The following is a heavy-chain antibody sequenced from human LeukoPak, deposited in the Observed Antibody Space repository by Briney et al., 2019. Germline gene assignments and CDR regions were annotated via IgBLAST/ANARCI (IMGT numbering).Heavy chain of an antibody. Sequence: GGSLRLSCAASGFTFSNAWMSWVRQAPGKGLEWVGRIKSKTDGGTTDYAAPVKGRFTISRDDSKNTLYLQMNSLRAEDTAVYYCAKDLYCSSTSCYMAEYFQHWGQGTLVTVSS. CDR2: IKSKTDGGTT. J-gene: IGHJ1*01. CDR1: GFTFSNAW. CDR3: AKDLYCSSTSCYMAEYFQH. V-gene: IGHV3-15*01. D-gene: IGHD2-2*02.